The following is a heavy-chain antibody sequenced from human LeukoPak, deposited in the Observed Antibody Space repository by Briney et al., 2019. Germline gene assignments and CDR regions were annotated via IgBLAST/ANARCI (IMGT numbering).Heavy chain of an antibody. CDR3: ARALSIYSSGWYGGKIPTNYYYMDV. CDR1: GYTFTGYY. V-gene: IGHV1-2*02. Sequence: ASVKVSCKASGYTFTGYYMHWVRQAPGQGLEWMGWINPNSGGTNYAQKFQGRVTMTTDTSTSTAYMELRSLRSDDTAVYYCARALSIYSSGWYGGKIPTNYYYMDVWGKGTTVTVSS. D-gene: IGHD6-19*01. CDR2: INPNSGGT. J-gene: IGHJ6*03.